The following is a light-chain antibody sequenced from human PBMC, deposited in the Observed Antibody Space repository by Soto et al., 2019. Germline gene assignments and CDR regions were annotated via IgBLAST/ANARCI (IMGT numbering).Light chain of an antibody. V-gene: IGKV3-20*01. Sequence: DIVLTQSPGTLSLSPGDRVTLACRASQSVSSNYLAWYQQKPGQAPRLLIYATSARATGIPDRFSGSGSGTDFTLTISRLEPEDFAMYYCQQYGDYKSPRYSFGQGTRLEI. J-gene: IGKJ2*03. CDR2: ATS. CDR3: QQYGDYKSPRYS. CDR1: QSVSSNY.